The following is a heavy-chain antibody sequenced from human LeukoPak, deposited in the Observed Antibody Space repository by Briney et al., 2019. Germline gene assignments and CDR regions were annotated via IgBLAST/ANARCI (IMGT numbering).Heavy chain of an antibody. CDR2: IRYDGSNK. J-gene: IGHJ3*02. CDR3: ARDLGRVIYDYGDSDEAFDI. D-gene: IGHD4-17*01. CDR1: GFTFSSYG. Sequence: PGGSLRLSCAASGFTFSSYGTHWVRQAPGKGLEWVTFIRYDGSNKYYADSVKGRFTISRDNSKNTLYLQMNSLRAEDTAVYYCARDLGRVIYDYGDSDEAFDIWGQGTMVTVSS. V-gene: IGHV3-30*02.